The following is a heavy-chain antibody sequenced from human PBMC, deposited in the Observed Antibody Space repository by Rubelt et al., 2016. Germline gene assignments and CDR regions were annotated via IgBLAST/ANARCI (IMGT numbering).Heavy chain of an antibody. J-gene: IGHJ3*02. CDR1: GYSFTSYW. D-gene: IGHD1-14*01. CDR3: ARPWELGTNGGAFDI. V-gene: IGHV5-10-1*01. CDR2: IDPSDYYT. Sequence: EVQLVQSGAEVKKPGESLRISCKGSGYSFTSYWISWVRQMPGKGVEWMGGIDPSDYYTNHSPAFQGHVNISGEQSISTAYLELSSLKASDTAMYYCARPWELGTNGGAFDIWGQGTMVTVSS.